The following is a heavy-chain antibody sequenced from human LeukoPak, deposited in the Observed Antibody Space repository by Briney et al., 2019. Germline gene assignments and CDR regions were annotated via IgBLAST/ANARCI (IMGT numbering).Heavy chain of an antibody. CDR3: ARYGRGSGSYLRSKYECYFDY. V-gene: IGHV4-4*07. Sequence: SETLSLTCTVSGGSINNYYWSWIRQPAGKGLEWIGRIYTRGSTNYNPSLKSRVTMSVDTSKNQFSLKLSSVTAADTAVYYCARYGRGSGSYLRSKYECYFDYWGQGTLVTVSS. J-gene: IGHJ4*02. CDR1: GGSINNYY. CDR2: IYTRGST. D-gene: IGHD1-26*01.